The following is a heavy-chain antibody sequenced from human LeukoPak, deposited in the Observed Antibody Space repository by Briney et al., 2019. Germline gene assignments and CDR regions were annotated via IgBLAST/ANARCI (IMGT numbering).Heavy chain of an antibody. J-gene: IGHJ4*02. CDR2: ISSSSSYI. CDR1: GFTFSSYS. V-gene: IGHV3-21*01. D-gene: IGHD3-16*01. Sequence: GGSLRLSCAASGFTFSSYSMNWVRQAPGKGLEWVSSISSSSSYIYYADSVKGRFTISRDNAKNSLYLQMNSLRAEDTAVYYCARAARGEPIFDYWGRGTLVTVSS. CDR3: ARAARGEPIFDY.